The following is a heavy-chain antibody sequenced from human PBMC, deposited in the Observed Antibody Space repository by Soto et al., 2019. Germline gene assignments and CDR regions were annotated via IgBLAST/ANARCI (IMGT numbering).Heavy chain of an antibody. CDR2: IWYDGSNK. V-gene: IGHV3-33*01. CDR3: AREDGYYDFWSGLLGGTYAFDI. CDR1: GFTFSSYG. D-gene: IGHD3-3*01. J-gene: IGHJ3*02. Sequence: GGSLRLSCAASGFTFSSYGMHWVRQAPGKGLEWVAVIWYDGSNKYYADSVKGRFTISRDNSKNTLYLQMNSLRAEDTAVYYCAREDGYYDFWSGLLGGTYAFDIWGQGTMVTVSS.